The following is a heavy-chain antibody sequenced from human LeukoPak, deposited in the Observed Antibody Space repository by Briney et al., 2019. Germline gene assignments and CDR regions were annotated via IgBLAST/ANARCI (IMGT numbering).Heavy chain of an antibody. J-gene: IGHJ4*02. V-gene: IGHV1-18*01. CDR2: ISPYKGNA. D-gene: IGHD4-17*01. Sequence: ASVKVSCKASDYTFSTYVISWVRQAPGQGPEWMGWISPYKGNAIYAQKLQGRVTMTTGTSTGTAYMELRSLTSDDTAVYYCATAQDYGEYVLGYFDYWGQGTLVTVSS. CDR1: DYTFSTYV. CDR3: ATAQDYGEYVLGYFDY.